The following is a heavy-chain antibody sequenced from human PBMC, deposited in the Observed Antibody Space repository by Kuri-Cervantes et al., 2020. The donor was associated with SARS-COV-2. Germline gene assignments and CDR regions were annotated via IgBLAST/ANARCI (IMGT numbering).Heavy chain of an antibody. CDR2: ISGSGGSI. Sequence: GESLKISCAASGFTFSSYAMSWVRQAPGKGLEWVSAISGSGGSIYYADSVKGRFTISRDNAKNSLYLQMNSLRAEDTAVYYCARGVDYYDSSGYFFRSAVDYWGQGTLVTVSS. CDR1: GFTFSSYA. D-gene: IGHD3-22*01. J-gene: IGHJ4*02. CDR3: ARGVDYYDSSGYFFRSAVDY. V-gene: IGHV3-23*01.